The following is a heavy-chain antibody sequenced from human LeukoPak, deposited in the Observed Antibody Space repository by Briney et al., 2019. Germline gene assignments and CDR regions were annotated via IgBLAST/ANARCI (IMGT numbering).Heavy chain of an antibody. V-gene: IGHV5-51*01. J-gene: IGHJ4*02. D-gene: IGHD3-10*01. CDR1: GSSFTSYW. CDR3: ARSRVELLWFGELGYFDY. Sequence: GAPLKISCKGSGSSFTSYWIGWVRQMPGKGLEWMGIIYPGDSDTRYSPSFQGQVTISADKSISTAYLQWSSLKASDTAMYYCARSRVELLWFGELGYFDYWGQGTLVTVSS. CDR2: IYPGDSDT.